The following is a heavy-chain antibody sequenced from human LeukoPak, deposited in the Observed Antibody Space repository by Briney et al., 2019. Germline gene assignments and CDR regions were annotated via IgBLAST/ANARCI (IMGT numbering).Heavy chain of an antibody. D-gene: IGHD3-22*01. Sequence: GASVKVSCKASGGTFSSYAISWVRQATGQGLEWMGWMNPNSGNTGYAQKFQGRVTMTMDPSISTAYMELSSLRSEDTAVYYCARRSDDYDSSAYYHWGQGTLVTVSS. J-gene: IGHJ4*02. CDR1: GGTFSSYA. CDR2: MNPNSGNT. CDR3: ARRSDDYDSSAYYH. V-gene: IGHV1-8*02.